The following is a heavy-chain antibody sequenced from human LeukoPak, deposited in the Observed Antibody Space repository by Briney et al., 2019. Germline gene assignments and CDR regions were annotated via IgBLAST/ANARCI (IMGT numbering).Heavy chain of an antibody. CDR2: IKQDGSDR. CDR3: VRNLAVAGTCFDS. J-gene: IGHJ4*02. V-gene: IGHV3-7*03. Sequence: GGSLRLFCAASGFAFSSYAMHWVRQAPGTGLEWVANIKQDGSDRNYVTSVRGRFTISRDNAESSLYLQMNSLRVEDTAVYYCVRNLAVAGTCFDSWGQGTLVTVSS. D-gene: IGHD6-19*01. CDR1: GFAFSSYA.